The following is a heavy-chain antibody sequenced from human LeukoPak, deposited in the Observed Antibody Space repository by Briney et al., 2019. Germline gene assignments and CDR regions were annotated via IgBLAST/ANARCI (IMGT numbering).Heavy chain of an antibody. CDR2: INHSGST. Sequence: GSLRLSCAASGFTFSSYAMSWVRQPPGKGLEWIGEINHSGSTNYNPSLKSRVTISVDTSKNQFSLKLSSVTAADTAVYYCARGLGSGYQYYYYGMDVWGKGTTVTVSS. CDR1: GFTFSSYA. V-gene: IGHV4-34*01. J-gene: IGHJ6*04. CDR3: ARGLGSGYQYYYYGMDV. D-gene: IGHD5-12*01.